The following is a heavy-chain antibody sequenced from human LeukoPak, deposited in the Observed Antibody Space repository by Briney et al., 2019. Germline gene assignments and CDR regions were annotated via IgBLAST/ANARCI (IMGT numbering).Heavy chain of an antibody. V-gene: IGHV3-23*01. Sequence: GGSLRLSCAASGFTFSSYAMSWVRQAPWKGLEWVSAISGSGGSTYYADSVKGRFTISRDNSKNTLYLQMNSLRAEDTAVYYCARAKVRGVIIKSFDYWGQGTLVTVSS. CDR2: ISGSGGST. CDR3: ARAKVRGVIIKSFDY. J-gene: IGHJ4*02. CDR1: GFTFSSYA. D-gene: IGHD3-10*01.